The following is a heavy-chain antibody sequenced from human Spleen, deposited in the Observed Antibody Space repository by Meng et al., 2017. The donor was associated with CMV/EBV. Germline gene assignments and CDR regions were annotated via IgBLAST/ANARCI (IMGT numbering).Heavy chain of an antibody. J-gene: IGHJ6*02. CDR3: ARVGGEDGMDV. CDR2: INSGGSST. V-gene: IGHV3-74*01. D-gene: IGHD3-16*01. Sequence: GESLRLSCAASGFTFSSYWMHWVRQAPGKGLVWVSRINSGGSSTRYADSVTGRFTISRDNAKNTLYLQMNSLRAEDTAVYYCARVGGEDGMDVWGQGTTVTVSS. CDR1: GFTFSSYW.